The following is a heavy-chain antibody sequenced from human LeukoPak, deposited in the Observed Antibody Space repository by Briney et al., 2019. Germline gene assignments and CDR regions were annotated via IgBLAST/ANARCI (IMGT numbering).Heavy chain of an antibody. CDR3: AKGGASSGGYDC. D-gene: IGHD2-15*01. Sequence: GGSLRLSCAASGFTFSSYAMTRVRQAPGKGLEWVSGISASGGTYYADSVKGRFTLSRDNSKNTLHLQTNSLRAEDTAIYYCAKGGASSGGYDCWGQGTLVTVSS. J-gene: IGHJ4*02. CDR2: ISASGGT. CDR1: GFTFSSYA. V-gene: IGHV3-23*01.